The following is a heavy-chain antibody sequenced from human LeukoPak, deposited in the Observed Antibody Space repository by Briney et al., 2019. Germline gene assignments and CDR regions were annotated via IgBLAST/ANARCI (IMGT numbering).Heavy chain of an antibody. V-gene: IGHV4-61*02. CDR2: IYTSGST. CDR1: GGSTSSGSYY. Sequence: SETLSLTCTVSGGSTSSGSYYWSWIRQPAGKGLEWIGRIYTSGSTNYNPSLKSRVTISVDTSKNQFSLKLSSVTAADTAVYYCATLPGHSSSWYRGGYWGQGTLVTVSS. D-gene: IGHD6-13*01. CDR3: ATLPGHSSSWYRGGY. J-gene: IGHJ4*02.